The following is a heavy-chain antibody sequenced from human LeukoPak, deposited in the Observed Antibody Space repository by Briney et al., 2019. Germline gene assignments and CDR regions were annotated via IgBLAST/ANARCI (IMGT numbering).Heavy chain of an antibody. Sequence: GGSLRLSCAASGFTFDDYAMHWVRQAPGKGLEWVSLISGDGGSTYYADSVKGRFTISRDNGKKSLYLQMNSLRTEDTALYYCTRRGYDWGLFDYWGQGTLVTVSS. V-gene: IGHV3-43*02. CDR3: TRRGYDWGLFDY. J-gene: IGHJ4*02. CDR1: GFTFDDYA. CDR2: ISGDGGST. D-gene: IGHD5-12*01.